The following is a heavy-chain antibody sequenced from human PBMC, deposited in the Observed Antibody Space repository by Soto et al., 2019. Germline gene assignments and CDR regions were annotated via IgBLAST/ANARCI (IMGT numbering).Heavy chain of an antibody. CDR1: GYTFTSYG. D-gene: IGHD3-10*01. CDR2: ISAYNGNT. CDR3: ARARGITMVRGDTPLDV. Sequence: ASVKVSCKASGYTFTSYGISWVRQAPGQGLEWMGWISAYNGNTNYAQKLQGRVTMTTDTSTSTAYMELRSLRSDDTAVYYCARARGITMVRGDTPLDVWGKGTTVTVSS. V-gene: IGHV1-18*01. J-gene: IGHJ6*04.